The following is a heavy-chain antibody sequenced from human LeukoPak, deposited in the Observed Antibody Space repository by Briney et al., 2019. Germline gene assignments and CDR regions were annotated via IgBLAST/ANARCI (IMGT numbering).Heavy chain of an antibody. V-gene: IGHV4-30-4*01. Sequence: SETLSLTCTVSGGSISSGGYYWSWIRQPPGKGLEWIGYIYYSGSTYYNPSLKSRVTISVDTSKNQFSLKLSSVTAADTAVYYCARVRIYYYDSSGTWTGLPVGMDVWGQGTTVTVSS. D-gene: IGHD3-22*01. J-gene: IGHJ6*02. CDR1: GGSISSGGYY. CDR3: ARVRIYYYDSSGTWTGLPVGMDV. CDR2: IYYSGST.